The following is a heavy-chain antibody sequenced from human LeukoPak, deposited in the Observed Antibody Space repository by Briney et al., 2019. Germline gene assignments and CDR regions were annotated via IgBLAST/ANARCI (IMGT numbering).Heavy chain of an antibody. CDR1: GGSISSYY. D-gene: IGHD3-9*01. J-gene: IGHJ5*02. CDR3: ARGATYYDILTGQRAFDP. CDR2: IYYSGST. V-gene: IGHV4-59*01. Sequence: SETLSLTCTVSGGSISSYYWSWIRQPPGKGLEWIGYIYYSGSTYYNPSLKSRVTISVDTSKNQFSLKLSSVTAADTAVYYCARGATYYDILTGQRAFDPWGQGTLVTVSS.